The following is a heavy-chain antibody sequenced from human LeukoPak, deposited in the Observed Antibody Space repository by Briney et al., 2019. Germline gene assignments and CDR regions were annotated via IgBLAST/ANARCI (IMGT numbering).Heavy chain of an antibody. CDR3: AREDSGFPPDY. V-gene: IGHV1-18*04. J-gene: IGHJ4*02. CDR2: ISGYNCDT. Sequence: ASVKVSCKASVYIFPAYGISWVRQAPGQGLEWMGWISGYNCDTKYAQVLQGRVTMTTDTSTNTAYMELGSLRSDDTAVYYCAREDSGFPPDYWGQGTLVTVSS. D-gene: IGHD6-19*01. CDR1: VYIFPAYG.